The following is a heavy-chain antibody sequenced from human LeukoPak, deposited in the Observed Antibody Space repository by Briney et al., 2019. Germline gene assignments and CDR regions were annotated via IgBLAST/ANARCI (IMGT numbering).Heavy chain of an antibody. CDR1: GFTFRSYS. Sequence: PGGSLRLSCAASGFTFRSYSMNWVRQAPGKGLEWGSSISSSSSYIYYADSVKGRLTISRDNPKNSLYLQMTSLRAEDTAVYYCASLLQQFDHWGQGTLVTVSS. CDR3: ASLLQQFDH. V-gene: IGHV3-21*01. D-gene: IGHD4-11*01. J-gene: IGHJ4*02. CDR2: ISSSSSYI.